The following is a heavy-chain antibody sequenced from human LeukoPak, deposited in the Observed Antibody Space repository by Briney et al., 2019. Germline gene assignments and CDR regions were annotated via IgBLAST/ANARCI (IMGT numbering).Heavy chain of an antibody. J-gene: IGHJ4*02. D-gene: IGHD6-6*01. V-gene: IGHV3-48*03. CDR1: GFTFSSYE. CDR3: ARAQYNSLYFDY. CDR2: ISGRGSLI. Sequence: PGGSLRLSCAASGFTFSSYEMNWVRQAPGKGLEWVSYISGRGSLIYYADSVKGRFTISRGNAQNSLYLQMNSLRAEDTAIYYCARAQYNSLYFDYWGQGTLVTVSS.